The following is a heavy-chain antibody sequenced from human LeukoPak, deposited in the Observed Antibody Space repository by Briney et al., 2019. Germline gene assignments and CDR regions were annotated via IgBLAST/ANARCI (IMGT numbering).Heavy chain of an antibody. D-gene: IGHD1-14*01. CDR3: AKDMRGWDRTGMDV. CDR1: GFTFDDYT. J-gene: IGHJ6*02. CDR2: ITWDGGST. Sequence: GGSLRLSCAASGFTFDDYTMHWVRQAPGKGLEWVSLITWDGGSTYYADSVKGRFTISRGNSKNSLYLQMNSLRTDDTALYYCAKDMRGWDRTGMDVWGQGTTVTVSS. V-gene: IGHV3-43*01.